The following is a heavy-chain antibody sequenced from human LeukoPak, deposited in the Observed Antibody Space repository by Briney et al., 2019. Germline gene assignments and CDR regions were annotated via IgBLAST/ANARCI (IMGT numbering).Heavy chain of an antibody. V-gene: IGHV4-38-2*02. CDR1: GYSISSGYN. CDR3: ARGDSSSSPDFDY. CDR2: IYRSGST. D-gene: IGHD6-6*01. Sequence: PSETLSLTCTVSGYSISSGYNWGWIRQPPGKGLEWIGSIYRSGSTYYNPSLKSRVTISVDMSKNQFSLKLSSVTAADTAVYYCARGDSSSSPDFDYWGQGTLVTVSS. J-gene: IGHJ4*02.